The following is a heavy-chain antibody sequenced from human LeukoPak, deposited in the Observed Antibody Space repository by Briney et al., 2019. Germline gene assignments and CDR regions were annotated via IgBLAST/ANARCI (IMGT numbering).Heavy chain of an antibody. Sequence: NPSETLSLTCSVSGASSDSISSYYWSWIRQPPGEGLEWVGYILYTGSTTYNPSLKGRVTISVDTSKNQFSLKLRSVTAADTAVYYCARGGTGGNDPFDYWGQGTLVIVSS. CDR1: GASSDSISSYY. J-gene: IGHJ4*02. D-gene: IGHD5-12*01. CDR3: ARGGTGGNDPFDY. CDR2: ILYTGST. V-gene: IGHV4-59*01.